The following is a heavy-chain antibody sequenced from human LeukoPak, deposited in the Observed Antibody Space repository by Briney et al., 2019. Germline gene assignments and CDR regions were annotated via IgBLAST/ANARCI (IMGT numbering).Heavy chain of an antibody. V-gene: IGHV4-34*01. CDR3: ARRGAYCSSTSCSIDY. CDR1: GGSFSGYY. CDR2: INHGGST. J-gene: IGHJ4*02. Sequence: SETLSLTCAVYGGSFSGYYWSWTRQPPGKGLEWIGEINHGGSTNYNPSLKSRVTISVDTSKNQFSLKLSSVTAADTAVYYCARRGAYCSSTSCSIDYWGQGTLVTVSS. D-gene: IGHD2-2*01.